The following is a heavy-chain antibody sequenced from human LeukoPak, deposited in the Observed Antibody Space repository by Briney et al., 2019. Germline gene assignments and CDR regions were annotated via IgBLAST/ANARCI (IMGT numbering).Heavy chain of an antibody. CDR3: ARACGGNCDLSDF. CDR1: GVTFSSYS. V-gene: IGHV3-21*01. CDR2: ISSSSSYI. J-gene: IGHJ4*02. D-gene: IGHD2-21*02. Sequence: GGSLRLSCAVSGVTFSSYSMNWVCQAPRKGLEWVSSISSSSSYIYYADSVKGRLTITRDNAKNSLYLQKNSPGAAAAAVYYCARACGGNCDLSDFWGQGTLVTVSS.